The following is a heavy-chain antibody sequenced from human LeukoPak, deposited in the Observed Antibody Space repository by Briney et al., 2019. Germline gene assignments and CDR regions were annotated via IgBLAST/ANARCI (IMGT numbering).Heavy chain of an antibody. D-gene: IGHD1/OR15-1a*01. Sequence: ASVKVSCKASGYTFTGYYMHWVRQAPGQGLEWMGWISAYNGNTNYAQKLQGRVNMSTDTSTITSYVEQRSLRSYDTALYYCARENNLGLDPWGQGTLVTVSS. J-gene: IGHJ5*02. CDR3: ARENNLGLDP. CDR1: GYTFTGYY. CDR2: ISAYNGNT. V-gene: IGHV1-18*04.